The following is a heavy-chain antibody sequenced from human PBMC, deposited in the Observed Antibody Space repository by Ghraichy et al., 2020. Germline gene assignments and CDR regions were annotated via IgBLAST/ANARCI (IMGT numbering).Heavy chain of an antibody. Sequence: SVKVSCKASGFTFTSSAVQWVRQARGQRLEWIGWIVVGSGNTNYAQKFQERVTITRDMSTSTAYMELSSLRSEDTAVYYCAADHDYYDSLGDYWGQGTLVTVSS. V-gene: IGHV1-58*01. CDR3: AADHDYYDSLGDY. CDR1: GFTFTSSA. D-gene: IGHD3-22*01. CDR2: IVVGSGNT. J-gene: IGHJ4*02.